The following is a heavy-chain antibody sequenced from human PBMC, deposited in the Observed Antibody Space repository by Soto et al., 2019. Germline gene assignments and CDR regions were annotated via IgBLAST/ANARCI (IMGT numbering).Heavy chain of an antibody. CDR1: GGSISSGDYY. D-gene: IGHD4-17*01. J-gene: IGHJ4*02. CDR2: IHYSGST. Sequence: QVQLQESGPGLVKPSQTLSLTCTVSGGSISSGDYYWSWIRQPPGKGLEWIGDIHYSGSTYYNPSLTSRVTISVDTSKHQFSLKLGSVTAADTAVYYCASGQGTVPSDYWGQGTLVTVSS. V-gene: IGHV4-30-4*01. CDR3: ASGQGTVPSDY.